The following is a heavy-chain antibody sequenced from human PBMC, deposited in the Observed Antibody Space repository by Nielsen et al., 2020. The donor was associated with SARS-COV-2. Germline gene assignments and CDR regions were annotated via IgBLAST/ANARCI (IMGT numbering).Heavy chain of an antibody. D-gene: IGHD3/OR15-3a*01. V-gene: IGHV3-74*01. CDR1: GFSLSYYW. Sequence: GGSLRLSCEVSGFSLSYYWMHWARQAPGKGLVWVARIASDGSSTSYADSVKGRLTISRDDTRNTLFLQMNTLRDEDTAVYYCTRSEPESFWTGRFQRRERHDAFDLWGRGTLVTVSS. CDR2: IASDGSST. CDR3: TRSEPESFWTGRFQRRERHDAFDL. J-gene: IGHJ3*01.